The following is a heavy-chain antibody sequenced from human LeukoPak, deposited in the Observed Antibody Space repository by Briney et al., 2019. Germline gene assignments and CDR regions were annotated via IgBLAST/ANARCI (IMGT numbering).Heavy chain of an antibody. CDR3: ARDSIERGSGSSSS. V-gene: IGHV1-18*01. CDR1: GYTFTSYG. J-gene: IGHJ5*02. D-gene: IGHD3-10*01. Sequence: GASVKVSCKASGYTFTSYGISWARQAPGQGLEWMGWISAYNGNTNYAQKLQGRVTMTTDTSTSTAYMELRSLRSDDTAVYYCARDSIERGSGSSSSWGQGTLVTVSS. CDR2: ISAYNGNT.